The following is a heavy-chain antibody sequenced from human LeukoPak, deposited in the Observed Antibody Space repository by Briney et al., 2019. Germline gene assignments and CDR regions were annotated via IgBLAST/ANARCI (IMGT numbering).Heavy chain of an antibody. CDR1: GFSLSTSGVG. CDR2: IYWDDDK. Sequence: SGPTLVNPTQTLTLTCTFSGFSLSTSGVGVGWIRQPPGKALEWLALIYWDDDKRYSPSLKSRLTITKDTSKNQVVLTMTNMDPVDTATYYCALDPVEPPRGGPNFRFDPWGQGTLVTVSS. CDR3: ALDPVEPPRGGPNFRFDP. D-gene: IGHD3-10*01. J-gene: IGHJ5*02. V-gene: IGHV2-5*02.